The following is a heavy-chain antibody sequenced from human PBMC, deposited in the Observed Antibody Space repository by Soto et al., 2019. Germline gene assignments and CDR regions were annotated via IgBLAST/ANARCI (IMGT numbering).Heavy chain of an antibody. CDR1: GFTFSSYE. CDR2: ISSSGSTI. Sequence: GGSLRLSCAASGFTFSSYEMNWVRQAPGKGLEWVSYISSSGSTIYYADSVKGRFTISRDNPKNSLYLQMNSLRAEDTAVYYCARAIMITFGGVIVPEPYFDYWGQGTLVTVSS. D-gene: IGHD3-16*02. J-gene: IGHJ4*02. CDR3: ARAIMITFGGVIVPEPYFDY. V-gene: IGHV3-48*03.